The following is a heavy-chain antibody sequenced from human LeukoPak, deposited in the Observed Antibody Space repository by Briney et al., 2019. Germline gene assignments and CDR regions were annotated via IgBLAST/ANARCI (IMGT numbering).Heavy chain of an antibody. Sequence: SETLSLTCTVSGGSISSYYWSWIRQPPGKGLEWIGYIYYSGSTNYNPSLKSRVTISVDTPKNQFSLKLSSVTAADTAVYYCARDPVVGVFDYWGQGTLVTVSS. CDR1: GGSISSYY. CDR2: IYYSGST. D-gene: IGHD1-26*01. J-gene: IGHJ4*02. CDR3: ARDPVVGVFDY. V-gene: IGHV4-59*12.